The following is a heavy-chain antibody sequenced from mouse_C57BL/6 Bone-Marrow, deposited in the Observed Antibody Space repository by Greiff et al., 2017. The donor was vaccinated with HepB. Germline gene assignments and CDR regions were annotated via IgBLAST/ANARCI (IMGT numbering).Heavy chain of an antibody. D-gene: IGHD1-1*01. V-gene: IGHV5S21*01. CDR2: ISSGGDYI. J-gene: IGHJ3*01. CDR1: GFTFSSYA. Sequence: EVQGVESGEGLVKPGGSLKLSCAASGFTFSSYAMSWVRQTPEKRLEWVAYISSGGDYIYYADTVKGRFTISRDNARNTLYLQMSRLKSEDTAMYYCARLPYYYGSTAWFAYWGQGTLVTVSA. CDR3: ARLPYYYGSTAWFAY.